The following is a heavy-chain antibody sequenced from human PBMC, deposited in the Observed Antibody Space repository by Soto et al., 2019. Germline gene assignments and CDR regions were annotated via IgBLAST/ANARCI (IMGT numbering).Heavy chain of an antibody. V-gene: IGHV1-2*04. D-gene: IGHD2-2*01. CDR1: GYTFTGYY. CDR2: INPNSGDT. Sequence: QVQLVQSGAEVKKPGASVKVSCKASGYTFTGYYIHWVRQAPGQGLEWMGWINPNSGDTNYAQKFKGWVTMTRDTSISTAYMELSRLRSNDTGVYYCARDPQGFGSSTRCSNHSYGMDVWGQGTTVTVFS. J-gene: IGHJ6*01. CDR3: ARDPQGFGSSTRCSNHSYGMDV.